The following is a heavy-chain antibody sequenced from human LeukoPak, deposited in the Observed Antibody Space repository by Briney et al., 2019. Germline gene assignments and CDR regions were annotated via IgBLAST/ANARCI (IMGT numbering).Heavy chain of an antibody. Sequence: SETLSLTCSVSGGSISTYYWSWIRQPAGKGLEWIGRIYASGSTNYNPSLKSRVTMSVDTSKNQFSLKLSSVTTADTAVYYCASGLRYFDLYYWGQGTLVTVSS. V-gene: IGHV4-4*07. J-gene: IGHJ4*02. CDR2: IYASGST. CDR3: ASGLRYFDLYY. D-gene: IGHD3-9*01. CDR1: GGSISTYY.